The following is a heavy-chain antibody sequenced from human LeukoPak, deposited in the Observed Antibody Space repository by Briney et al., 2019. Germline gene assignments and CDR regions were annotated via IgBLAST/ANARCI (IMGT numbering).Heavy chain of an antibody. CDR2: INHTGGT. Sequence: SETLSLTCAVDGASFSGYYWRWIRQPPGEGLGWIGEINHTGGTNYNPSLKSRATISVDTSKSQFSLKLSSVTAADTAVYYCARGWVTTTSYYYYGMDVWGRGTTVTVSS. J-gene: IGHJ6*04. D-gene: IGHD2-21*02. CDR3: ARGWVTTTSYYYYGMDV. CDR1: GASFSGYY. V-gene: IGHV4-34*01.